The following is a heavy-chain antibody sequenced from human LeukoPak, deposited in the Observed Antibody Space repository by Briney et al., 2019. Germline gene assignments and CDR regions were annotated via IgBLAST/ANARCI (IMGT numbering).Heavy chain of an antibody. CDR3: AKTTTGYSSGRFPGWPVDY. V-gene: IGHV3-23*01. D-gene: IGHD6-19*01. CDR1: GFTFSSYA. CDR2: IFGSGGST. J-gene: IGHJ4*02. Sequence: PGGSLRLSCAASGFTFSSYAMYWVRQAPGKGLEWVSGIFGSGGSTHYADSVKGRFTISRDNSKNTVYLRMNSLRAEDTAVNYCAKTTTGYSSGRFPGWPVDYWGQGTLVTVSS.